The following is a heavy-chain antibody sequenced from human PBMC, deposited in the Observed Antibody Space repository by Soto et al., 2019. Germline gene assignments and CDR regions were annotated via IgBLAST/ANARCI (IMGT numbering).Heavy chain of an antibody. Sequence: PGGSLRLSCTASGFTFGDYAMSWFRQAPGKGLEWVGFIRSKAYGGTTEYAASVKGRFTISRDDSKSIAYLQMNSLKTEDTAVYYCTRATQRITMIVVAVDAFDIWGQGTMVTVSS. CDR3: TRATQRITMIVVAVDAFDI. J-gene: IGHJ3*02. CDR1: GFTFGDYA. CDR2: IRSKAYGGTT. D-gene: IGHD3-22*01. V-gene: IGHV3-49*03.